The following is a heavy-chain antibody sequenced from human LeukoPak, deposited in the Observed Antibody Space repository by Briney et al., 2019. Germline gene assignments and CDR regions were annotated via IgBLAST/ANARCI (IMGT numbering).Heavy chain of an antibody. V-gene: IGHV1-46*01. CDR3: ARDRHGSGTYNYYGMDV. D-gene: IGHD3-10*01. CDR2: INPSGGSI. J-gene: IGHJ6*02. CDR1: GYTFTSYY. Sequence: ASVKVSCKASGYTFTSYYMHWVRQAPGQGLEWMGIINPSGGSISYAQKFQGRVTITRDTSTSTVYMEVSSLRSEDTAVYYCARDRHGSGTYNYYGMDVWGQGTTVTVSS.